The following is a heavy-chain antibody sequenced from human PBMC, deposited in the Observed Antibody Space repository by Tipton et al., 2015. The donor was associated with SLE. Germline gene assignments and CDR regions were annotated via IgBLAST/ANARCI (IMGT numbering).Heavy chain of an antibody. J-gene: IGHJ5*02. CDR2: VFYSGTT. V-gene: IGHV4-39*01. CDR1: GGSINTNNYY. Sequence: TLSLTCSVSGGSINTNNYYWGWVRQPPGKGLEWIGSVFYSGTTYYKPSLRSRVTISIDTSKNHFSLKLSSVTAAETAVYYCARQEWVTKPNCFDPWGQGILVTVSS. CDR3: ARQEWVTKPNCFDP. D-gene: IGHD3-3*01.